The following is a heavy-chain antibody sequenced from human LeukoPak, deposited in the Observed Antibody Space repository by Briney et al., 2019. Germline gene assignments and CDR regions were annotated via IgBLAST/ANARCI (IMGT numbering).Heavy chain of an antibody. J-gene: IGHJ4*02. Sequence: GGSLRLSCAASGFTFSIYSMNWVRQAPGKGLEWVSAISGSGGSTYYADSVKGRFTISRDNSKNTLYLQMNSLRAEDTAVYYCAKAITIAAQAVDYWGQGTLVTVSS. V-gene: IGHV3-23*01. CDR3: AKAITIAAQAVDY. CDR1: GFTFSIYS. CDR2: ISGSGGST. D-gene: IGHD6-6*01.